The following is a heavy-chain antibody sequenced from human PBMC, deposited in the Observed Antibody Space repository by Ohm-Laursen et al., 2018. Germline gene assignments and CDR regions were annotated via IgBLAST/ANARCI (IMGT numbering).Heavy chain of an antibody. V-gene: IGHV3-21*01. CDR3: AREGGDIAYFQH. Sequence: SLRLSCAASGFTFSSYSMNWVRQAPGKGLEWVSSISSRVSYIYYADSVKGRFTISRDNAKNSLYLQMNSLRAEDTAVYYCAREGGDIAYFQHWGQGTLVTVSS. J-gene: IGHJ1*01. CDR2: ISSRVSYI. CDR1: GFTFSSYS. D-gene: IGHD2-15*01.